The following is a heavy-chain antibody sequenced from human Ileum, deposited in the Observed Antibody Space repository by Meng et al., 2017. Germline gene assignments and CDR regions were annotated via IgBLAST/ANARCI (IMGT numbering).Heavy chain of an antibody. V-gene: IGHV1-3*01. CDR1: GYTFTSHY. CDR2: INGGTGNT. Sequence: VRFVQSGAEVKKPGASVKVSCKASGYTFTSHYIHWWRQAPGQGLEWMGWINGGTGNTEYSQNFQGRITFTRDTAASTVYMELSSLRSEDTAVFYCARVAVTGIGYFQYWGQGTLVTVSS. CDR3: ARVAVTGIGYFQY. D-gene: IGHD6-19*01. J-gene: IGHJ1*01.